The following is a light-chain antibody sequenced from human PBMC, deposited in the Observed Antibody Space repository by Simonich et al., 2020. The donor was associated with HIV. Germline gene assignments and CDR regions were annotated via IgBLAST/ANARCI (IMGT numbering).Light chain of an antibody. Sequence: DIVLTQSPASLAVSLGEWATITCNSSQSVSNCSYHKNLLTSYQQSPGQSPKLHNYWASTRECGVPDRFSVSGSGTNFPLMISSMQAEDVALYYCQQYYSSALTVGGGTKVGIK. CDR2: WAS. CDR3: QQYYSSALT. CDR1: QSVSNCSYHKNL. J-gene: IGKJ4*01. V-gene: IGKV4-1*01.